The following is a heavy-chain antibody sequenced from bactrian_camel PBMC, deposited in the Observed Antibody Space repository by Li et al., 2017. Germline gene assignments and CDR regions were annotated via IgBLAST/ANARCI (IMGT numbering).Heavy chain of an antibody. V-gene: IGHV3S1*01. D-gene: IGHD5*01. CDR3: VKDDWGWSFGS. CDR1: GFTFSTTS. J-gene: IGHJ6*01. Sequence: HVQLVESGGGLVQPGGSLRLSCAASGFTFSTTSMFWVRQAPGKGLEYVTAIDSGGGSYYPDSVKGRFTISRDNAKNSVYLQMNSLKPEDTAVYYCVKDDWGWSFGSWGQGTQVTVS. CDR2: IDSGGGS.